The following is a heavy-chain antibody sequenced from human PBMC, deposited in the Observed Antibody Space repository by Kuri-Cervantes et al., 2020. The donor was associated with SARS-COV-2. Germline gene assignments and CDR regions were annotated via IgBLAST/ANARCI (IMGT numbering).Heavy chain of an antibody. J-gene: IGHJ4*02. D-gene: IGHD5-12*01. CDR3: ARLLPIVATTNYFDY. CDR1: GYTFTSYG. V-gene: IGHV1-69*04. CDR2: IIPILGIA. Sequence: SVKVSCKASGYTFTSYGISWVRQAPGQGLEWMGRIIPILGIANYAQKFQGRVTITADKSTSTAYMELSSLRAEDTAVYYCARLLPIVATTNYFDYWGQGTLVTVSS.